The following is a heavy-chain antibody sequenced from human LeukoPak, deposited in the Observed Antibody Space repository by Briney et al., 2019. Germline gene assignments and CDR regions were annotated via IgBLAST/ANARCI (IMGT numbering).Heavy chain of an antibody. Sequence: GGSLRLSCAASGFTFSSYSMNWVRQAPGKGLEWVSSISSSSSYIYYADSVKGRFTISRDNAKNSLYLQMNSLRAEDTAVYYCARDSIAARRLHLDYWGQGTLVTVSS. CDR2: ISSSSSYI. CDR1: GFTFSSYS. D-gene: IGHD6-6*01. V-gene: IGHV3-21*01. CDR3: ARDSIAARRLHLDY. J-gene: IGHJ4*02.